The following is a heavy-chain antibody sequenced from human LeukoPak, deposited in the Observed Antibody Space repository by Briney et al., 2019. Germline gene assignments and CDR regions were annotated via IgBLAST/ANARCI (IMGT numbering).Heavy chain of an antibody. V-gene: IGHV1-2*02. Sequence: GESLKISCNASGYTFTGYYMHWVRQAPGQGLEWMGWINPNSGGTNYAQKFQGRVTMTRDTSISTAYMELSRLRSDDTAVYYCARDRGASGSYYGYWGQGTLVTVSS. CDR1: GYTFTGYY. CDR2: INPNSGGT. CDR3: ARDRGASGSYYGY. D-gene: IGHD1-26*01. J-gene: IGHJ4*02.